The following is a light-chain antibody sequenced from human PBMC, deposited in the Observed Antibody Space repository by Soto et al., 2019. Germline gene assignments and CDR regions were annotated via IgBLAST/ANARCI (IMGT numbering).Light chain of an antibody. CDR1: QSVSSSF. CDR2: GAS. Sequence: EIVLTQSPGTLSLSPGERATLSCRASQSVSSSFLAWYQQKPGQAPRLLIYGASSRATGIPDRFTGSGSGTDFTLTISRLEPEDSAVYYCQQYGSSPLTFGGGTKVEL. CDR3: QQYGSSPLT. V-gene: IGKV3-20*01. J-gene: IGKJ4*01.